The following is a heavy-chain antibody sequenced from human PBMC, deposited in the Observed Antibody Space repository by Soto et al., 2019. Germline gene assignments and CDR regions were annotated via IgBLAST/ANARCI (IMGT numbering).Heavy chain of an antibody. D-gene: IGHD3-10*01. V-gene: IGHV1-18*04. CDR1: GYTFTSYG. CDR3: ARDKDGITMVRGVINWFDP. Sequence: GASVKVSCKASGYTFTSYGISWVRQAPGQGLEWMGWISAYNGNTNYAQKLQGRATMTTDTSTSTAYMELRSLRSDDTAVYYCARDKDGITMVRGVINWFDPWGQGTLVTVSS. CDR2: ISAYNGNT. J-gene: IGHJ5*02.